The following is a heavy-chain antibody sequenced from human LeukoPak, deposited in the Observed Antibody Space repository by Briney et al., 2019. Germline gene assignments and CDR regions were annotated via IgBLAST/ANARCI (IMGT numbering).Heavy chain of an antibody. D-gene: IGHD2-15*01. V-gene: IGHV4-38-2*02. J-gene: IGHJ4*02. CDR3: ARGGPVVTVADY. CDR1: GYSISSGYY. Sequence: SETLSLTCTVSGYSISSGYYWGWIRQPPGKGLEWIGSIYHSGSTNYNPSLKSRVTISVDTSKNQFSLKLSSVTAADTAVYYCARGGPVVTVADYWGQGTLVTVSS. CDR2: IYHSGST.